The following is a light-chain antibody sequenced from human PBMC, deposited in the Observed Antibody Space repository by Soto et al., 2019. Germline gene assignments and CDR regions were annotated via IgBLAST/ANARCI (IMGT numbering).Light chain of an antibody. CDR1: NIGGRN. CDR2: DDS. Sequence: SYELTQPPSVSVAPGQTARIACGGNNIGGRNVHWYQQKPGQAPVLVVYDDSDRPSGIPERISGSKSGNTAALTISRVEAGDEADYYCQLWDGSSDPVVFGGGTKVTVL. V-gene: IGLV3-21*02. CDR3: QLWDGSSDPVV. J-gene: IGLJ2*01.